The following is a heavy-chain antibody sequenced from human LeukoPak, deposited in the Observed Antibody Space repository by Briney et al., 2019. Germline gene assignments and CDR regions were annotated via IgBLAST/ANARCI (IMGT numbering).Heavy chain of an antibody. V-gene: IGHV3-7*01. CDR3: ATIEAVRFHY. Sequence: PGGSLRLSCADSGFTFSSHWMSWVRQAPGRGLEWVANIKQDGSEKYYLDSVKGRFTISRDNAKNSVYPQMNSLRGEDTAVYYCATIEAVRFHYWGQGTLVTVSS. J-gene: IGHJ4*02. CDR1: GFTFSSHW. CDR2: IKQDGSEK. D-gene: IGHD5-24*01.